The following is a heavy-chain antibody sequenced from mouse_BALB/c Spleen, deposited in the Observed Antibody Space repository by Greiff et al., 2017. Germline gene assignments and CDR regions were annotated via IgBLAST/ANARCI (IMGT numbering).Heavy chain of an antibody. CDR1: GYTFTASA. J-gene: IGHJ4*01. D-gene: IGHD1-1*01. V-gene: IGHV1S137*01. CDR2: ISTYYGDA. Sequence: VQLQQSGAELVRPGVSVKISCKGSGYTFTASAMHWVKQSHAKSLEWIGVISTYYGDASYNQKFKGKATMTVDKSSSTAYMELARLTSEDSAIYYWAREGIYYGSSYAMDDGGQGTSVTVSS. CDR3: AREGIYYGSSYAMDD.